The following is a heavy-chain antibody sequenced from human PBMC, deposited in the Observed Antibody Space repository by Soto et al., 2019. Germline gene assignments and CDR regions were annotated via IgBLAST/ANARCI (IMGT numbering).Heavy chain of an antibody. CDR3: ARESLWFGELLSYFDY. Sequence: ASVKVSCKASGYTFTSYGISWVRQAPGQGLEWMGWISAYNGNTNYAQKFQGRVTITRDTSANTAYMELRSLRSEDTAVYYCARESLWFGELLSYFDYWGQGTLVIVSS. CDR1: GYTFTSYG. D-gene: IGHD3-10*01. V-gene: IGHV1-18*01. CDR2: ISAYNGNT. J-gene: IGHJ4*02.